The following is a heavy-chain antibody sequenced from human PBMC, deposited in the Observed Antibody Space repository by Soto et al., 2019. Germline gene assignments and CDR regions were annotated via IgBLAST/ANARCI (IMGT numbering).Heavy chain of an antibody. CDR3: ARGEGGYCSGGRCYSHFDY. D-gene: IGHD2-15*01. CDR1: GGSFSGYY. Sequence: QVQLQQWGAGLLKPSETLSLTCAVYGGSFSGYYWSWIRQPPGKGLEWIGEINHSGSTNYNPSLKSRVTISVDTSKNQFSLKLSSVTAADTAVYYCARGEGGYCSGGRCYSHFDYWGQGTLVTVSS. CDR2: INHSGST. J-gene: IGHJ4*02. V-gene: IGHV4-34*01.